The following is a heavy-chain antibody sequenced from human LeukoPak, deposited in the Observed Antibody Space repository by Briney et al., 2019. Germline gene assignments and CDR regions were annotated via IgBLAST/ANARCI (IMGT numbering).Heavy chain of an antibody. Sequence: GRSLRLSCAASGFTFDDYAMHWVRQAPGKGLEWVSGITWNSGYIGYADSVKGRFTISRDNAKNSLYLQMNSLRAEDTAVYYCARDRTYGSGSYSFDYWGQGTLVTVSS. V-gene: IGHV3-9*01. CDR2: ITWNSGYI. D-gene: IGHD3-10*01. CDR1: GFTFDDYA. CDR3: ARDRTYGSGSYSFDY. J-gene: IGHJ4*02.